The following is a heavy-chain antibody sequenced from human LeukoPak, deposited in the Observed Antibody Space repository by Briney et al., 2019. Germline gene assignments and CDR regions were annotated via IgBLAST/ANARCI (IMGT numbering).Heavy chain of an antibody. D-gene: IGHD2-2*01. J-gene: IGHJ4*02. CDR2: INAGEGNT. CDR3: AREGADCSSTSCPARLFDY. CDR1: GYTFTSYA. Sequence: ASVTVSCKASGYTFTSYAMHWVRQAPGQRREWMGWINAGEGNTKYSQKFQGRVTITRDTSASTAYMELSSLRSEDTAVYYCAREGADCSSTSCPARLFDYWGQGTLVTVSS. V-gene: IGHV1-3*01.